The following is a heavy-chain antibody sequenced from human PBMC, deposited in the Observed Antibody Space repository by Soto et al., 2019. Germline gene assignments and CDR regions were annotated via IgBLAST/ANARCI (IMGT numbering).Heavy chain of an antibody. CDR3: ARDETLVVAAPGDS. CDR2: ISAYNGDT. D-gene: IGHD2-15*01. CDR1: GYTFTNYG. J-gene: IGHJ4*02. Sequence: ASVKVSCKASGYTFTNYGISWVRQAPGQGLEWMGWISAYNGDTNYAQNLQGRVTMTTDTSTSTAYLELRNLTSDDTAVYYCARDETLVVAAPGDSWGQGTLVTVSS. V-gene: IGHV1-18*01.